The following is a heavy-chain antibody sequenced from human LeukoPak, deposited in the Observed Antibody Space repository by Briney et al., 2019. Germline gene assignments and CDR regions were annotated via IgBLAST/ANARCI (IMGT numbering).Heavy chain of an antibody. J-gene: IGHJ4*02. CDR3: AKGSSNWYLFDY. CDR2: ISGSGGST. V-gene: IGHV3-23*01. D-gene: IGHD6-13*01. Sequence: GGSLRLSCAASRFTFSSYAMSWVRQAPGKGLEWVSVISGSGGSTYYADSVKGRFTISRDNSKNTLYLQMNSLRAEDTAVYYCAKGSSNWYLFDYWGQGTLVTVSS. CDR1: RFTFSSYA.